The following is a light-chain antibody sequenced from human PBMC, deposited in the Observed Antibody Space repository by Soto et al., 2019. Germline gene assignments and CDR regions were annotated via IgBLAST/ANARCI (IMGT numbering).Light chain of an antibody. V-gene: IGKV1-5*03. J-gene: IGKJ4*01. CDR3: QQYNSYSPLT. CDR2: KAS. CDR1: QSVSTW. Sequence: DIPVTQSPSSRSASVGDRFTIACLASQSVSTWLAWYQQKPGKAPNLLIYKASRLETGVPSRFSGSGSGTEFTLTISFLQPDDFATYYCQQYNSYSPLTFGGGTKVDIK.